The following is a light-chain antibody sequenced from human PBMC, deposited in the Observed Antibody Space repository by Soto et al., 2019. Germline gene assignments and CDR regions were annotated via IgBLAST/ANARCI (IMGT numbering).Light chain of an antibody. V-gene: IGLV2-14*01. CDR1: SSDVGGYNF. J-gene: IGLJ1*01. CDR3: YSFTTSSTSV. CDR2: EVD. Sequence: QSALTQPASVSGSPGQSITISCTGTSSDVGGYNFVSWYQQHPGKAPKVIIFEVDKRLSEVSHRFSGSKSGNTASLTISGLQTEDEADYYCYSFTTSSTSVFGTGTKLTVL.